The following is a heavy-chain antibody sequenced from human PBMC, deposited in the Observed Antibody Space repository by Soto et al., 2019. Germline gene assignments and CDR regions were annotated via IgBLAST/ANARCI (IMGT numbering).Heavy chain of an antibody. Sequence: GGSLRLSCAASGFTFSSYGMHWVRQAPGKGLEWVAVIWYDGSNKYYADSVKGRFTISRDNSKNTLYLQMNSLRAEDTAVYYCAREVIVGATQTLYYYYGMDVWGQGTTVTVSS. CDR3: AREVIVGATQTLYYYYGMDV. V-gene: IGHV3-33*01. CDR2: IWYDGSNK. J-gene: IGHJ6*02. D-gene: IGHD1-26*01. CDR1: GFTFSSYG.